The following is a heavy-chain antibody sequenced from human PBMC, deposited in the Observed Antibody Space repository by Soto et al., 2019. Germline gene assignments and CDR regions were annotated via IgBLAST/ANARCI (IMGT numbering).Heavy chain of an antibody. CDR2: IYPGDSDT. Sequence: PGESLKISCKGSGYSFTSYWIGWVRQMPGKGLGWMGIIYPGDSDTRYSPSFQGQVTISADKSISTAYLQWSSLKASDTAMYYCARRYCSSTCYMDVWGKGTTVTVSS. D-gene: IGHD2-2*01. J-gene: IGHJ6*03. CDR3: ARRYCSSTCYMDV. CDR1: GYSFTSYW. V-gene: IGHV5-51*01.